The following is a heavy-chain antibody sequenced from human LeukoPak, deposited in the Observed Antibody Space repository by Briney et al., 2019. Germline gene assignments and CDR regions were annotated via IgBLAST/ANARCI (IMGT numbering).Heavy chain of an antibody. J-gene: IGHJ4*02. CDR2: ISDSGSSI. CDR3: ATAFDYVWGSGQG. V-gene: IGHV3-11*04. Sequence: PGGSLRLSCAASGFTFSDYYMSWIRQAPGKGLEWLSSISDSGSSIYYADSVKGRFTISRDNAKISLYLHMNSLRAEDTAVYFCATAFDYVWGSGQGWGQGTLVTVSS. D-gene: IGHD3-16*01. CDR1: GFTFSDYY.